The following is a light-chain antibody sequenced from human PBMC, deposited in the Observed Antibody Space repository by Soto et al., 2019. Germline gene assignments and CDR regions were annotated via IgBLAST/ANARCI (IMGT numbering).Light chain of an antibody. Sequence: QSVLAQPASVSGSPGQSITISCTGTSSDVGAYDAVSWYQQHPGKAPQVIIYRDTKRPSGVSTRFSGSVSGNTASLTVSGLQAEDEAEYFCCSSAPESTYVFGTGTQLTVL. CDR2: RDT. CDR1: SSDVGAYDA. V-gene: IGLV2-23*01. J-gene: IGLJ1*01. CDR3: CSSAPESTYV.